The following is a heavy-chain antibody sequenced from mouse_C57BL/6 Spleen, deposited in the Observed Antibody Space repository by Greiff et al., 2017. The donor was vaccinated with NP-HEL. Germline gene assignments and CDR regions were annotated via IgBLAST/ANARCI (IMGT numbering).Heavy chain of an antibody. J-gene: IGHJ3*01. CDR2: ISDGGSYT. CDR3: ARDQVVFAY. CDR1: GFTFSSYA. D-gene: IGHD1-1*02. V-gene: IGHV5-4*01. Sequence: EVKLQESGGGLVKPGGSLKLSCAASGFTFSSYAMSWVRQTPEKRLEWVATISDGGSYTYYPDNVKGRFTISRDNAKNNLYLQMSHLKSEDTAMYYCARDQVVFAYWGQGTLVTVSA.